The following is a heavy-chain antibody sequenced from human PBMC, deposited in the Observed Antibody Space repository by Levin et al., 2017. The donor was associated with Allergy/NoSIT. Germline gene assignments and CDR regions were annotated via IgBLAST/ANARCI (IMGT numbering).Heavy chain of an antibody. D-gene: IGHD6-13*01. CDR2: IKQDGSEK. V-gene: IGHV3-7*01. CDR3: ARDRRDSSSWYSHLWYYYYGMDV. Sequence: PGGSLRLSCAASGFTFSSYWMSWVRQAPGKGLEWVANIKQDGSEKYYVDSVKGRFTISRDNAKNSLYLQMNSLRAEDTAVYYCARDRRDSSSWYSHLWYYYYGMDVWGQGTTVTVSS. J-gene: IGHJ6*02. CDR1: GFTFSSYW.